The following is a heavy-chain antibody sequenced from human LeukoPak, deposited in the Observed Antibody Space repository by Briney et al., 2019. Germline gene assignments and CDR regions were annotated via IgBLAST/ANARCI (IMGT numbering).Heavy chain of an antibody. CDR1: GYTFTSYG. CDR3: ARGSGIAVAGYYYYGMDV. J-gene: IGHJ6*02. D-gene: IGHD6-19*01. CDR2: IIPIFGTA. V-gene: IGHV1-69*13. Sequence: ASVKVSCKASGYTFTSYGISWVRQAPGQGLEWMGGIIPIFGTANYAQKFQGRVTITADESTSTAYMELSSLRSEDTAVYYCARGSGIAVAGYYYYGMDVWGQGTTVTVSS.